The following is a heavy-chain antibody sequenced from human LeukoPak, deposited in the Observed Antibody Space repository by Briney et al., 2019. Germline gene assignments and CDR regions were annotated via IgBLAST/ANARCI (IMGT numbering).Heavy chain of an antibody. J-gene: IGHJ4*02. CDR2: ITGSSSTI. V-gene: IGHV3-48*01. Sequence: GGSLRLSCAASGFTFSNYGMNWVRQAPGKGLEWVSYITGSSSTIYYADSVKGRFTISRDNAKNSLYLQTNSLRAEDTAVYYCARTGDFDYWGQGALVTVSS. CDR3: ARTGDFDY. D-gene: IGHD7-27*01. CDR1: GFTFSNYG.